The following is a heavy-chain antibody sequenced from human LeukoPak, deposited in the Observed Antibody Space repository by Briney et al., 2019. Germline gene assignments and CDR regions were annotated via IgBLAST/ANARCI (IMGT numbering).Heavy chain of an antibody. V-gene: IGHV3-33*01. J-gene: IGHJ3*02. CDR3: ARGSGYYNDAFDI. CDR1: GFTFSSYG. D-gene: IGHD3-22*01. CDR2: IWYDGSNK. Sequence: QPGRSLRLSCAASGFTFSSYGMHWVRQAPGKGLECVAVIWYDGSNKYYADSVKGRFTISRDNSKDTLYLQMNSLRAEDTAVYYCARGSGYYNDAFDIWGQGTMVTVSS.